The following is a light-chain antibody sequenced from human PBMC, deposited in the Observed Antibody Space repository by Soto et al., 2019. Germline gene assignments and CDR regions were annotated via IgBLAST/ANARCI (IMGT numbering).Light chain of an antibody. CDR2: DAS. V-gene: IGKV3-11*01. CDR3: QQHSNWPLT. J-gene: IGKJ4*01. CDR1: QSISTY. Sequence: EIVLTQSPATLSLSPGARATLSCRASQSISTYLAWFQQKPGQAPRLLIYDASNRATGVPARFSGSGSGTDFTLTISSLEPEDFTVYYCQQHSNWPLTFGGGTKVDIK.